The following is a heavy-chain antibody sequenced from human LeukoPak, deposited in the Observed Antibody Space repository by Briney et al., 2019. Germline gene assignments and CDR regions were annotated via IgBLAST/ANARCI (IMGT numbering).Heavy chain of an antibody. Sequence: PSETLSLTCTVSGGSISIYYWSWIRQPAGKGLEWIGRIYTSGSTNYSPSLKSRVTISVDKSKNQFSLKLSSMTDADTAVYYCATSSMDVWGKGTTVTVSS. CDR2: IYTSGST. J-gene: IGHJ6*03. V-gene: IGHV4-4*07. CDR3: ATSSMDV. CDR1: GGSISIYY.